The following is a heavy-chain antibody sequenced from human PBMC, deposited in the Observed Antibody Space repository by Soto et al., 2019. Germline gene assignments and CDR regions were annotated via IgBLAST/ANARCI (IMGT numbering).Heavy chain of an antibody. J-gene: IGHJ6*02. CDR3: ARGHSSGWYYYYGMDV. V-gene: IGHV4-34*01. CDR1: GGSFSGYY. D-gene: IGHD6-19*01. CDR2: INHSGST. Sequence: LSLTCAVYGGSFSGYYWSWIRQPPGKGLEWIGEINHSGSTNYNPSLKSRVTISVDTSKNQFSLKLSSVTAADTAVYYCARGHSSGWYYYYGMDVWGQGTTVTVSS.